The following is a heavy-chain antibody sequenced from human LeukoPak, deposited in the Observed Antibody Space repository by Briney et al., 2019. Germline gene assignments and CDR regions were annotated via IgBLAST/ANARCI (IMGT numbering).Heavy chain of an antibody. CDR3: ARSGGYSGYAGD. V-gene: IGHV4-34*01. D-gene: IGHD5-12*01. J-gene: IGHJ3*01. Sequence: PSETLSLTCAVYGGSFSGYYWSWIRQPPGKGLEWIGEINHSGSTNYNPSLKSRVTISVDTSKNQFSLKLSSVTAADTAVYYCARSGGYSGYAGDWGQGTMVTVSS. CDR1: GGSFSGYY. CDR2: INHSGST.